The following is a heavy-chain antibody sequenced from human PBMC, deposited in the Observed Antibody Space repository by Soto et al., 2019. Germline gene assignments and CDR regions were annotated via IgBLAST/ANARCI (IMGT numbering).Heavy chain of an antibody. V-gene: IGHV3-23*01. Sequence: EVQLLESGGGLVQPGGSLRLSCAASGFIFNNYVMGWVRQAPGKGLEWVSGISGTGHTTYYADSMKGRFTISRDNSRNTLFLQIDSLRAEDTALYYCAKDYGGNPNRDAYDVWGQGTMVTVSS. CDR2: ISGTGHTT. CDR3: AKDYGGNPNRDAYDV. D-gene: IGHD2-15*01. J-gene: IGHJ3*01. CDR1: GFIFNNYV.